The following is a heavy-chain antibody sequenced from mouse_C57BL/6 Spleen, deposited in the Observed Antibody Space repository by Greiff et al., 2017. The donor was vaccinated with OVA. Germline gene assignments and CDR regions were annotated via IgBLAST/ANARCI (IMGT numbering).Heavy chain of an antibody. Sequence: QVQLQQSGPELVKPGASVKISCKASGYAFSSSWMNWVKQRPGKGLEWIGRIYPGDGDTNYNGKFKGKATLTADKSSSTAYMQLSSLTSEDSAVYFCARNSHFDYWGQGTTLTVSS. J-gene: IGHJ2*01. CDR2: IYPGDGDT. CDR3: ARNSHFDY. CDR1: GYAFSSSW. V-gene: IGHV1-82*01.